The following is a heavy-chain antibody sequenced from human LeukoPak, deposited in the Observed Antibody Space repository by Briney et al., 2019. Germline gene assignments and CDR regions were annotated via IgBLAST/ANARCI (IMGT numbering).Heavy chain of an antibody. V-gene: IGHV3-30*18. CDR2: ISYDGSDK. CDR1: GFTFSSYG. D-gene: IGHD3-16*01. CDR3: AKDRGRRGDWYFDL. J-gene: IGHJ2*01. Sequence: GGSLRLSCAASGFTFSSYGMHWVRQAPGKGLEWVAVISYDGSDKYYADSVKGRFTISRDSSKNTLYLQMNSLGAEDTAVYYCAKDRGRRGDWYFDLWGRGTLVTVSS.